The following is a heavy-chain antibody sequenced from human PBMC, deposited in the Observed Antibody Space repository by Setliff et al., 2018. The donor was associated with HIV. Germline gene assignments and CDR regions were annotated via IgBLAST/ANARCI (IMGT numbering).Heavy chain of an antibody. CDR2: IYTTGST. Sequence: SETLSLTCTASGGSISSSSYYWSWVRQPPGKGLEWIGYIYTTGSTNYNPSLKSRVTMSVDTSKNQFSLRLTSVTAADTAVYFCARLRITMIMMLNYFDYWGQGTLVTVSS. CDR3: ARLRITMIMMLNYFDY. V-gene: IGHV4-61*05. CDR1: GGSISSSSYY. J-gene: IGHJ4*02. D-gene: IGHD3-22*01.